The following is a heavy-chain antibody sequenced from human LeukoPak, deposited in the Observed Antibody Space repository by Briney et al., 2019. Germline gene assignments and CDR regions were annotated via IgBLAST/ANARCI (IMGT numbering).Heavy chain of an antibody. CDR2: IKQDGSEK. CDR3: ARYSADWGWLDP. J-gene: IGHJ5*02. Sequence: GGSLRLSCAASGFTFSTYWMSWVRQAPGKGPEWVANIKQDGSEKYYVDSVKGRFTISRDNAKSSLYLQMNSLRAEDTAVYYCARYSADWGWLDPWGQGTLVTVSS. D-gene: IGHD1-26*01. CDR1: GFTFSTYW. V-gene: IGHV3-7*01.